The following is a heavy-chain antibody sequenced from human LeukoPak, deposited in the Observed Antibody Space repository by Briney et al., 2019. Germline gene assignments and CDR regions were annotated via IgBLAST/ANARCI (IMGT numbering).Heavy chain of an antibody. V-gene: IGHV4-59*01. D-gene: IGHD5-18*01. Sequence: SETLSLTCTVSGGSISSYYWSWIRQPPGKGLEWIGYIYYSGSTNYNPSLKSRVTISVDTSKNQFSLKLSSVTAADTAVYYCAAVDTATYYFDYWGQGTLVTVSS. CDR2: IYYSGST. CDR3: AAVDTATYYFDY. CDR1: GGSISSYY. J-gene: IGHJ4*02.